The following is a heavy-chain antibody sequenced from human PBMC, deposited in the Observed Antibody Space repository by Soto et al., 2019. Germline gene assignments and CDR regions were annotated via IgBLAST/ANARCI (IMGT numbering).Heavy chain of an antibody. CDR1: GFSFTTYS. CDR2: ISNSRGIT. Sequence: EVQLLESGGGLVQPGGSLRLSCAASGFSFTTYSMSWVRQAPGKGLEWVSTISNSRGITYYADSVKGRFTISRDISKNTLYLQMNGLRAEDTALYYCAKTYSYASGSYYVADNGGQGTLVTVSS. CDR3: AKTYSYASGSYYVADN. V-gene: IGHV3-23*01. J-gene: IGHJ4*02. D-gene: IGHD3-10*01.